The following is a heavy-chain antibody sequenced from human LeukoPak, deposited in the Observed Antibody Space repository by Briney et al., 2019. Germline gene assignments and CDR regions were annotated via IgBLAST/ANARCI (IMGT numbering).Heavy chain of an antibody. J-gene: IGHJ4*02. CDR2: ISGSGPNT. Sequence: PGGSLRLSCAASGFTFSSYAMSWVRQAPGKGLEWLSAISGSGPNTYYADSVKGRFTISRDNSKNTLYLQVNSLRAEDTAVYYCGKHSGSYYRLDYWGQGTLVTVPS. CDR1: GFTFSSYA. D-gene: IGHD1-26*01. V-gene: IGHV3-23*01. CDR3: GKHSGSYYRLDY.